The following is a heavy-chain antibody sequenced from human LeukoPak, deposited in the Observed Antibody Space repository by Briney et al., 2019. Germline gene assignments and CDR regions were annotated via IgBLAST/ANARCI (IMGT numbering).Heavy chain of an antibody. J-gene: IGHJ6*02. CDR1: GYTFTGYY. CDR2: INPSGGST. V-gene: IGHV1-46*01. CDR3: AEDFLYGMDV. Sequence: ASVKVSCKASGYTFTGYYIHWVRQAPGQGLEWMGTINPSGGSTSYAQKFQGRVTMTRDTSTSTVYMELSSLRSEDTAMYYCAEDFLYGMDVWGQGTTVTVSS.